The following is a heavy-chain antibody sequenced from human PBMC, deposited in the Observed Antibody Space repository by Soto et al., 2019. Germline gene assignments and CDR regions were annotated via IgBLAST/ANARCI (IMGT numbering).Heavy chain of an antibody. D-gene: IGHD3-10*01. CDR3: AAGYYYYYYYGMDV. J-gene: IGHJ6*02. Sequence: SVKVSCKASGFTFTNSAVQWVRQARGQRLEWIGWIVVGSGNTNYAQKFQERVTITRDMSTTTAYMELSSLRSEDTAVYYCAAGYYYYYYYGMDVWGQGTTVTVSS. CDR2: IVVGSGNT. V-gene: IGHV1-58*01. CDR1: GFTFTNSA.